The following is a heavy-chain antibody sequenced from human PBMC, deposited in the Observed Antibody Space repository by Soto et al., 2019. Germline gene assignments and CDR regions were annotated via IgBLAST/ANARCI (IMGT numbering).Heavy chain of an antibody. V-gene: IGHV4-39*01. CDR2: IYYSGST. J-gene: IGHJ5*02. D-gene: IGHD6-6*01. CDR1: GGSISSSSYY. Sequence: LSLTCTVSGGSISSSSYYWGWIRQPPGKGLEWIGSIYYSGSTYYNPSLKSRVTISVDTSKNQFSLKLSSVTAADTAVYYCARGLFLQGSSWDHNWFDPWGQGTLVTVSS. CDR3: ARGLFLQGSSWDHNWFDP.